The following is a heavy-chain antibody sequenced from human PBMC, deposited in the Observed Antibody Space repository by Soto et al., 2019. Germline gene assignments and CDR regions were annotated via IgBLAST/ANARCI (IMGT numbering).Heavy chain of an antibody. J-gene: IGHJ2*01. D-gene: IGHD2-15*01. CDR2: INSFSGDT. Sequence: QVQLVQSGAEVKKPGASVKVSCKASGYTFTHYGITWVRQAPVQGLEWMGWINSFSGDTNYPQKLQGRLTMTTDTSTNTVYMELRNLRSDDTAVYYCARDLHSGGKYWYFDIWGRGTLVTVSS. CDR1: GYTFTHYG. CDR3: ARDLHSGGKYWYFDI. V-gene: IGHV1-18*01.